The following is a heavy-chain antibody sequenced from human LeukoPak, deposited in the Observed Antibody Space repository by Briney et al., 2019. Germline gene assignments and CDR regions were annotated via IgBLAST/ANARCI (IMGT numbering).Heavy chain of an antibody. CDR3: ATGIQLWLLFDY. Sequence: SETLSLTCAVSGGSISSGTHYWNWIRQHPGQGLEWIGHIYNTGSAYYNPSLMSRVSISIDTSENQFSLKLSSVTAADTAVYYCATGIQLWLLFDYWGQGTLVTVSS. J-gene: IGHJ4*02. CDR2: IYNTGSA. D-gene: IGHD5-18*01. CDR1: GGSISSGTHY. V-gene: IGHV4-31*11.